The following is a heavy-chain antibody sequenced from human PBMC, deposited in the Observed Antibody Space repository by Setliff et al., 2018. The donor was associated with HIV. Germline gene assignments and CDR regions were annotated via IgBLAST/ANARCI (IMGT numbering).Heavy chain of an antibody. D-gene: IGHD6-19*01. CDR1: CGSISSYY. CDR3: ARSPRIGVAGEFEY. CDR2: IYTIGRV. J-gene: IGHJ4*02. V-gene: IGHV4-4*09. Sequence: SETLSLTCTVSCGSISSYYWSWIRQPPGKGLEWIGYIYTIGRVNYNPSLNSRVTISVDTSKNQFSLKVNSVTAADTAVYYCARSPRIGVAGEFEYWGQVTLVTVSS.